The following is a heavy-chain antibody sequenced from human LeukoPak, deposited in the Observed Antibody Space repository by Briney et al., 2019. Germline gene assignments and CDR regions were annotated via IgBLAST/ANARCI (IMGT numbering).Heavy chain of an antibody. CDR3: AVYRVTAGWFDY. V-gene: IGHV3-23*01. D-gene: IGHD2-21*02. CDR1: GFTFSSYA. Sequence: PGGSLRLSCAASGFTFSSYAMGWVRQAPGKGLEWVSGISGGGGTTYYADSVKGRFTTSRDNSKSTLYLQMNSLRAEDTAVYYCAVYRVTAGWFDYWGQGTLVTVSS. J-gene: IGHJ4*02. CDR2: ISGGGGTT.